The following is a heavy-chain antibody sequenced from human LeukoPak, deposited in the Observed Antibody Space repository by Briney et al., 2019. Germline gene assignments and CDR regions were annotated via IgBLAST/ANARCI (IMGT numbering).Heavy chain of an antibody. CDR1: GYSISSGYY. CDR2: IYHSGST. Sequence: PSETLSLTCTVSGYSISSGYYWGWIRQPPGKGLEWIGSIYHSGSTYYNPSLKSRVTISVDTSKNQFSLKLSSVTAADTAVYYCARDRWGYYDSSGYYPDAFDIWGQGTMVTVSS. D-gene: IGHD3-22*01. V-gene: IGHV4-38-2*02. CDR3: ARDRWGYYDSSGYYPDAFDI. J-gene: IGHJ3*02.